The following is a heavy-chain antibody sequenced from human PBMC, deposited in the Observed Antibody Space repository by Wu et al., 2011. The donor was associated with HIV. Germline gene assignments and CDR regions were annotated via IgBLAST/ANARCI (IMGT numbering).Heavy chain of an antibody. CDR2: IIAIYDTT. Sequence: QVQLVQSGAEVKKPGSSVKVSCKASGGTFNTYSITWVRQAPGHRLEWMGRIIAIYDTTNYAQNFQGRLTITADRSTGTVYMELSSLRSEDAAMYYCLGSYGYWGQGTLVIVSS. D-gene: IGHD7-27*01. CDR3: LGSYGY. V-gene: IGHV1-69*14. J-gene: IGHJ4*02. CDR1: GGTFNTYS.